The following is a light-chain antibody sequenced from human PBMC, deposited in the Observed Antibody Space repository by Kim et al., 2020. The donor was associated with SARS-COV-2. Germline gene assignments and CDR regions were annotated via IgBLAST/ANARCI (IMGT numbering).Light chain of an antibody. Sequence: AVRQTARLTCQGDSLGSFYASWYQQRPGPAPILVMYAKNNRPSGIPDRFSGSTSGNTASLTITGAQAEDEADYYCNSRDSTGNLLVFGGGTQLTVL. V-gene: IGLV3-19*01. J-gene: IGLJ2*01. CDR3: NSRDSTGNLLV. CDR1: SLGSFY. CDR2: AKN.